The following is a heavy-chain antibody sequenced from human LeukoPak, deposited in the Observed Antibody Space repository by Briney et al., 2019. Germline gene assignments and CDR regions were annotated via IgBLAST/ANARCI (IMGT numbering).Heavy chain of an antibody. J-gene: IGHJ6*02. V-gene: IGHV3-53*01. CDR3: AREDYGDPAVYYGMDV. D-gene: IGHD4-17*01. CDR2: IYSGGST. CDR1: GFTVSSNY. Sequence: PGGSLRLSCAASGFTVSSNYMSWVRQAPGKGLEWVSVIYSGGSTYYADSVKGRFTFSRDNSKNTLYLQMNSLRAEDTAVYYCAREDYGDPAVYYGMDVWGQGTTVTVSS.